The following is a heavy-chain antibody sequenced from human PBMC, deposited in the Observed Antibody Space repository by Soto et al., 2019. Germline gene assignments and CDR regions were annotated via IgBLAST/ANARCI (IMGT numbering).Heavy chain of an antibody. J-gene: IGHJ2*01. V-gene: IGHV1-46*02. Sequence: QVQLVRSGAEVKKPGASVKVSCKASGYTFNSYYIHWVRQAPGQGLEWMGIFNPSGGSTNYPQKLQGRVTLTRDTSTSTVYMELSSLRSEDTAIYYCARGGYDWYFDLWGRGTLVTVSS. CDR1: GYTFNSYY. CDR2: FNPSGGST. D-gene: IGHD5-18*01. CDR3: ARGGYDWYFDL.